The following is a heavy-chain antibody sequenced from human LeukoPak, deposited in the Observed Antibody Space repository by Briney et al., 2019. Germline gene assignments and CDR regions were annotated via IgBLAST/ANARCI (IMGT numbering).Heavy chain of an antibody. J-gene: IGHJ4*02. V-gene: IGHV1-69*13. CDR2: IIPIFGTA. Sequence: SVKVSCKASGGTFSSYAISWVRQAPGQGLEWMGGIIPIFGTANYAQKFQGRVTITADESTSTAYMELGSLRSEDTAVYYCARASSGYDYVFDYWGQGTLVTVSS. CDR3: ARASSGYDYVFDY. D-gene: IGHD5-12*01. CDR1: GGTFSSYA.